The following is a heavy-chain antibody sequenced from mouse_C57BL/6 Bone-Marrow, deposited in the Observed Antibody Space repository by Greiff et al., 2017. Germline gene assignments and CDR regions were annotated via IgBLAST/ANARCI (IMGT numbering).Heavy chain of an antibody. CDR2: IWTGGGT. CDR3: ARGGDGSRSWFAY. Sequence: VQLKESGPGLVAPSQSLSLTCTVSGYSLTSYAISWVRQPPGKGLEWLGVIWTGGGTNYNYALKSRLSISKDNSKSQVFLKMNSLQTDDSARYFCARGGDGSRSWFAYWGQGTLVTVSA. V-gene: IGHV2-9-1*01. D-gene: IGHD1-1*01. J-gene: IGHJ3*01. CDR1: GYSLTSYA.